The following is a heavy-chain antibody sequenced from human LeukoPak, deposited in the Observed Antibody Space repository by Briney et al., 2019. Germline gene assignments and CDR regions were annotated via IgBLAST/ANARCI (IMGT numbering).Heavy chain of an antibody. J-gene: IGHJ4*02. V-gene: IGHV3-53*01. CDR1: GFTISSHY. Sequence: GGSLRLSCAASGFTISSHYMSWVRQAPGKGLEWVSIIYTGGSTNYADSVKGRFTISTDNSKNTLYLQMNSLRADDTAVYYCARVIKTYDSSGSYYEGYFDYWGQGTLVTVSS. CDR2: IYTGGST. D-gene: IGHD3-22*01. CDR3: ARVIKTYDSSGSYYEGYFDY.